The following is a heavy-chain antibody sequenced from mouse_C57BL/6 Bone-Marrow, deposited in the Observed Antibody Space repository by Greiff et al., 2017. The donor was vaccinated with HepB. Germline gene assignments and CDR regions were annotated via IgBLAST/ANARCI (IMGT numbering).Heavy chain of an antibody. CDR2: LYPGSGST. CDR3: ARSGYPRLFFAY. Sequence: VQLQQPGAELVKPGASVKMSCKASGYTFTSYWITWVKQRPGQGLEWIGDLYPGSGSTNYNEKFKSKATLTVDTSSSTAYMKLSSLTSEDSAVYYCARSGYPRLFFAYWGQGTLVTVSA. D-gene: IGHD3-1*01. J-gene: IGHJ3*01. V-gene: IGHV1-55*01. CDR1: GYTFTSYW.